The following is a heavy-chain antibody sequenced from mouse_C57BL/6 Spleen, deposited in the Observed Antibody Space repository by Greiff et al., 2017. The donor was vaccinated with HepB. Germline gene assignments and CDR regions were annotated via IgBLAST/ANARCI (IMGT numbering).Heavy chain of an antibody. D-gene: IGHD1-1*01. V-gene: IGHV1-82*01. J-gene: IGHJ3*01. CDR1: GYAFSSSW. CDR2: IYPGDGDT. Sequence: VKLLESGPELVKPGASVKISCKASGYAFSSSWMNWVKQRPGKGLEWIGRIYPGDGDTNYNGKFKGKATLTADKSSSTAYMQLSSLTSEDSAVYFCARSGGSSAWFAYWGQGTLVTVSA. CDR3: ARSGGSSAWFAY.